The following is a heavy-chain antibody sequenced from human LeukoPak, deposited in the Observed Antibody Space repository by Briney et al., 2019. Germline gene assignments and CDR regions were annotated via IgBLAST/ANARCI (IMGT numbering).Heavy chain of an antibody. CDR2: ISSSSSYI. CDR1: GGSISSGGYS. J-gene: IGHJ6*04. Sequence: ETLSLTCAVSGGSISSGGYSWSWVRQAPGKGLEWVSSISSSSSYIYYADSVKGRFTISRDNAKNSLYLQMNSLRAEDTAVYYCARGHSGYDSSGYYLVDVWGKGTTVTISS. D-gene: IGHD3-22*01. CDR3: ARGHSGYDSSGYYLVDV. V-gene: IGHV3-21*01.